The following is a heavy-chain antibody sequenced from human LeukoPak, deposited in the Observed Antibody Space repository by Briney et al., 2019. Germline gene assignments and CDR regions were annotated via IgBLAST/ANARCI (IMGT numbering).Heavy chain of an antibody. J-gene: IGHJ3*02. D-gene: IGHD3/OR15-3a*01. Sequence: GASVKVSCKASGYTFTGYYMHWVRQAPGQGLEWMGWINPNSGGTNYAQKFQGRVTITQNSSISTVYMELNSLTSEDTAVYYCARRGLVAGIYDLVYGFDIWGQGTMVTVSS. CDR2: INPNSGGT. CDR3: ARRGLVAGIYDLVYGFDI. V-gene: IGHV1-2*02. CDR1: GYTFTGYY.